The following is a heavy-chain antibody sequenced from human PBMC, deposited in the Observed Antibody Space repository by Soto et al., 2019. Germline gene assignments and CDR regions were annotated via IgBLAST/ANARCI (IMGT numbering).Heavy chain of an antibody. Sequence: EVLLVESGGGLVQSGGSLRLSCAASTSTFSRYGMNWVRQAPGKGLEWISFISPSGVTIYYADSVRGRITISRDNAKNSLFIQMNTLRDDATAVYYGGRGGTTLATIGDHLGQRTLVNVSS. CDR3: GRGGTTLATIGDH. CDR2: ISPSGVTI. J-gene: IGHJ4*02. D-gene: IGHD5-12*01. CDR1: TSTFSRYG. V-gene: IGHV3-48*02.